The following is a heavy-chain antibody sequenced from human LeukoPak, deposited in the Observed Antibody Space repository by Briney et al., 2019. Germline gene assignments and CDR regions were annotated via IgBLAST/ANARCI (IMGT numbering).Heavy chain of an antibody. CDR2: IYYSGST. Sequence: PSETLSLTCTVSGGSISSSSYYWGWIRQPPGKGLEWIGSIYYSGSTYYNPSLKSRVTISVDTSKNQFSLKLSSVTAADTAVYYCARGRSNWNRLRPYYFDYWGQGTLVTVSS. V-gene: IGHV4-39*07. CDR1: GGSISSSSYY. CDR3: ARGRSNWNRLRPYYFDY. D-gene: IGHD1-20*01. J-gene: IGHJ4*02.